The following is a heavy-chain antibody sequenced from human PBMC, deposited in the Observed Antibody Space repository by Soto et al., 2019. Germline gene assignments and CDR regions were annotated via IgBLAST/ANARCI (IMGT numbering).Heavy chain of an antibody. CDR2: INAGNGNT. Sequence: QVQLVQSGAEEKKPGASVKVSCKASGYTFTSYAMHWVRQAPGQRLEWMGWINAGNGNTKYSQKFQGRVTITRDTSAGTAYKELSSLRYEDTAVYSCARGSGWYPPFDYWGQGTLVTVSS. J-gene: IGHJ4*02. CDR1: GYTFTSYA. CDR3: ARGSGWYPPFDY. D-gene: IGHD6-19*01. V-gene: IGHV1-3*05.